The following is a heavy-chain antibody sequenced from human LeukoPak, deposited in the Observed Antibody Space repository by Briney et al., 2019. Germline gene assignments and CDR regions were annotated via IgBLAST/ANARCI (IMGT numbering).Heavy chain of an antibody. J-gene: IGHJ3*02. V-gene: IGHV1-18*01. D-gene: IGHD3-22*01. CDR1: GYTFTSYG. CDR2: ISAYNGNT. CDR3: ARGRVYDSSGYTNGDAFDI. Sequence: ASVTVSCKASGYTFTSYGISWVRQAPGQGLEWMGWISAYNGNTNYAQKLKGRVTITTDTSTSTAYMELRSLRSDDTAVYYCARGRVYDSSGYTNGDAFDIWGQGTMVTVSS.